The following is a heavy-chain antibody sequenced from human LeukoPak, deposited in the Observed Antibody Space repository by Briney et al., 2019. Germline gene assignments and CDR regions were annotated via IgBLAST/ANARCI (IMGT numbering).Heavy chain of an antibody. CDR2: IYYSGST. V-gene: IGHV4-59*01. J-gene: IGHJ6*03. D-gene: IGHD3-16*01. CDR3: ARDREGPAGGNYMDV. Sequence: PSETLSLTCTVSGGSISSYYWSWIRQPPGKGLEWIGYIYYSGSTNYNPSLKSRVTISVDTSKNQFSLKLSSVTAADTAVYYCARDREGPAGGNYMDVWGKGTTVTVSS. CDR1: GGSISSYY.